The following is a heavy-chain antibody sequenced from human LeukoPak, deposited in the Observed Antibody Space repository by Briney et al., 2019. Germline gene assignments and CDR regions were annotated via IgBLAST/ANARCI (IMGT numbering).Heavy chain of an antibody. J-gene: IGHJ4*02. CDR3: AKEFNRGLPDY. Sequence: GGSLRLSCAASGFTFSSYWMNWVRHAPGKGLVWVSRIASDGSSTTYADSVKGRFSISRDNAKNTLYLQMSSLRAEDTAVYYCAKEFNRGLPDYWGQGTLVTVPS. CDR1: GFTFSSYW. D-gene: IGHD2-21*01. V-gene: IGHV3-74*01. CDR2: IASDGSST.